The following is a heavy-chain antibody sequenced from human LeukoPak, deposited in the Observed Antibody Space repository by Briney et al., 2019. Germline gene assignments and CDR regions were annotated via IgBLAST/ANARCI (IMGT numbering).Heavy chain of an antibody. CDR3: AKGFSLGATTFFDY. CDR2: ILYDGSNK. D-gene: IGHD1-26*01. CDR1: GFTFSSYA. J-gene: IGHJ4*02. Sequence: PGGSLRLSCAASGFTFSSYAMHWVRQAPGKGLEWVAVILYDGSNKYYADSVKGRFTISRDNSKNTLYLQMNSLRAEDTAVYYCAKGFSLGATTFFDYWGQGTLVTVSS. V-gene: IGHV3-30*04.